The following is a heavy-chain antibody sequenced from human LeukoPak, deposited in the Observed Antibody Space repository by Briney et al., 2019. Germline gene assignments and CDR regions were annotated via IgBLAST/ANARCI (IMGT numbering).Heavy chain of an antibody. CDR2: ISYCGRT. J-gene: IGHJ4*02. CDR1: GGSIRGYY. Sequence: SDTLSLTCTLSGGSIRGYYWSWIRQSPGKGLEWIGGISYCGRTKYNPSLQSRVTISVDTSKNQFSLKLSSMTAADTAVYFCTREPVLTLDQLFDYWGQGTLVTVSS. V-gene: IGHV4-59*12. D-gene: IGHD1-1*01. CDR3: TREPVLTLDQLFDY.